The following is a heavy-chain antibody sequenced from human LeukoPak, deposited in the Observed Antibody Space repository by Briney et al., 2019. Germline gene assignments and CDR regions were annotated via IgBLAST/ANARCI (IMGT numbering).Heavy chain of an antibody. CDR1: GFTFSDYY. V-gene: IGHV3-11*06. Sequence: GGSLRLSCAVSGFTFSDYYMSWIRQAPGRGLEWVSYITDSGVFTKYTDSVKARFTISRDNAQNSLSLQLNSLRVEDTAIYYCARMIMFRGVPSAAFDSWGQGTLVTVSS. CDR3: ARMIMFRGVPSAAFDS. J-gene: IGHJ4*02. CDR2: ITDSGVFT. D-gene: IGHD3-16*01.